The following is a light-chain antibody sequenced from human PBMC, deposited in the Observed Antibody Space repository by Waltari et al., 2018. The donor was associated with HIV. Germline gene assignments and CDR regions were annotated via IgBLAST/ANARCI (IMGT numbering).Light chain of an antibody. CDR1: SSDVGGYNY. CDR3: NSYAGSNNVV. V-gene: IGLV2-8*01. J-gene: IGLJ2*01. Sequence: QSTLTQPPSASGSPGLSVPISCTGTSSDVGGYNYVSWYQQHPGKAPKLMIYEVSRRPSGVPDRFSGCKSGNTASLTVAGLQAEDEADYYCNSYAGSNNVVFGGGTKVTVL. CDR2: EVS.